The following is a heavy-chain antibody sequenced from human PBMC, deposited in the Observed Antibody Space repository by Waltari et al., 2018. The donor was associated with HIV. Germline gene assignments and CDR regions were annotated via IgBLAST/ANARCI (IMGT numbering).Heavy chain of an antibody. V-gene: IGHV3-9*01. D-gene: IGHD3-9*01. CDR1: GFKFDDYA. CDR2: ISWNSRSV. CDR3: AKEDGPFGDIVTGHFAFDY. Sequence: EVQLVESGGGLVQPGRSLRLSCAASGFKFDDYAIHWVRQAPGKGLEWVSCISWNSRSVAYAASVNGRFSVSRDNAKTSVSLQIHSLRTEDTALYYCAKEDGPFGDIVTGHFAFDYWGQGVLVTVSS. J-gene: IGHJ4*02.